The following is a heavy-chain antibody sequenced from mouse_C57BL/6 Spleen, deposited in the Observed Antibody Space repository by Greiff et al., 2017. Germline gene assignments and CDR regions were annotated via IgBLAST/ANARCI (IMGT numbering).Heavy chain of an antibody. J-gene: IGHJ2*01. V-gene: IGHV1-7*01. CDR3: AREDYGNYDYFDY. CDR2: INPSSGYT. D-gene: IGHD2-1*01. Sequence: QVQLQQSGAELAKPGASVKLSCKASGYTFTSYWMHWVKQRPGQGLEWIGYINPSSGYTKYNQKFKDKATLTADKSSSTAYMQLSSLTYEDSAVYYCAREDYGNYDYFDYWGQGTTLTVSS. CDR1: GYTFTSYW.